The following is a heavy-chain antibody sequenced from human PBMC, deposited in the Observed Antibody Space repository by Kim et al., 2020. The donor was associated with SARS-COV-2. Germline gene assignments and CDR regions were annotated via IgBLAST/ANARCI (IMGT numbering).Heavy chain of an antibody. J-gene: IGHJ3*02. V-gene: IGHV4-39*01. Sequence: SETLSLTCTVSGGSISSSSYYWGWIRQPPGKGLEWIGSIYYSGSTYYNPSLKSRVTISVDTSKNQFSLKLSSVTAADTAVYYCARPAMIAPRRHAFDIWGQGTMVTVSS. D-gene: IGHD3-22*01. CDR2: IYYSGST. CDR1: GGSISSSSYY. CDR3: ARPAMIAPRRHAFDI.